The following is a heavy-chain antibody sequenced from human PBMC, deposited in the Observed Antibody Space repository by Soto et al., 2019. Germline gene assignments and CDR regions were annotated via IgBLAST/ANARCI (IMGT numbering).Heavy chain of an antibody. J-gene: IGHJ6*02. V-gene: IGHV3-33*01. D-gene: IGHD4-4*01. CDR1: GFTFSSYG. Sequence: QVQLVESGGGVVQPGRSLRLSCAASGFTFSSYGMHWVRQAPGKGLEWVAVIWYDGTNKNYADSVKGRFTISRDNSKNTLYLQMNTLRAEDTAMYYCAREGDGYSWFGGKGMDVWGQGTTVTVSS. CDR2: IWYDGTNK. CDR3: AREGDGYSWFGGKGMDV.